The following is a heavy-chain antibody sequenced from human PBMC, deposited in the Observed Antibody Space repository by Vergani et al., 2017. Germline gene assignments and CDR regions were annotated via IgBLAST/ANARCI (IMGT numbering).Heavy chain of an antibody. CDR3: ARESYGSGSYYPY. J-gene: IGHJ4*02. D-gene: IGHD3-10*01. CDR1: GGSFSGYY. V-gene: IGHV4-34*01. CDR2: INHSGST. Sequence: QVQLQQWGAGLLKPSETLSLTCAVYGGSFSGYYWSWIRQPPGKGLEWIGDINHSGSTNYNPSLKSRVTISVDTSKNQFSLKLSSVTAADTAVYYCARESYGSGSYYPYWGQGTLVTVSS.